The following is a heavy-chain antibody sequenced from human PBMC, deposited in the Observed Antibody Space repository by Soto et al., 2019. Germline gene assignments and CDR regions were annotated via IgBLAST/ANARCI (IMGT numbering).Heavy chain of an antibody. CDR3: ARDSDVTTVTTYSDH. D-gene: IGHD4-17*01. CDR1: GFTFSSYS. J-gene: IGHJ4*02. V-gene: IGHV3-21*01. Sequence: GGSLRLSCAASGFTFSSYSMNWVRQAPGKGLEWVSYISSSSSYIYYADSVKGRFTISRDNTESSLYLQMNSLRAEDTAVYYCARDSDVTTVTTYSDHWGQGTLVTVSS. CDR2: ISSSSSYI.